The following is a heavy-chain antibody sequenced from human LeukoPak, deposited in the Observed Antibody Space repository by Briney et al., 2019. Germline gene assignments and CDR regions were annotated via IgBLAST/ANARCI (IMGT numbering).Heavy chain of an antibody. CDR3: ARDGRYYGSGSSYFLGPVY. CDR2: IYYSGST. J-gene: IGHJ4*02. Sequence: SETLSLTCTVSGGSISSGDYYWSWIRQPPGKGLEWIGYIYYSGSTYYNPSLKSRVTISVDTSKNQFSLKLSSVTAADTAVYYCARDGRYYGSGSSYFLGPVYWGQGTLVTVSS. D-gene: IGHD3-10*01. CDR1: GGSISSGDYY. V-gene: IGHV4-30-4*01.